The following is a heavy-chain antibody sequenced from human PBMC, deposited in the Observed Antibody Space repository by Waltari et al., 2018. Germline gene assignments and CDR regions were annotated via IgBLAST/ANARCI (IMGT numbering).Heavy chain of an antibody. J-gene: IGHJ5*02. CDR3: ARDRPGTISSFDP. D-gene: IGHD6-6*01. V-gene: IGHV4-39*07. Sequence: QLQLQESGPGLVEPSETLSLTCTVSGDSISGSNYYWGWIRQPPGKGLEWIGSIDSGGSSYYNPSLKRRVTISVDTSKNQFSLKLNSVTAADAAVYFCARDRPGTISSFDPWGQGTLVTVSS. CDR1: GDSISGSNYY. CDR2: IDSGGSS.